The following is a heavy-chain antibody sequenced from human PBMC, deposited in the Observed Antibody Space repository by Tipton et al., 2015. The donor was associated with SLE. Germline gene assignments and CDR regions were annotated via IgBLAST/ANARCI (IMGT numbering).Heavy chain of an antibody. Sequence: SLRLSCVTSGFTFRGEGVGWVRQAPGKGLEWVADINQDGSEKYYVDSVKGRFTISRDNAKNSLYLQMNSLRAEEQAVNYCARAGYYDSSGYHYYYYYMDVWGTGNTPTVSS. CDR1: GFTFRGEG. J-gene: IGHJ6*03. V-gene: IGHV3-7*02. CDR3: ARAGYYDSSGYHYYYYYMDV. D-gene: IGHD3-22*01. CDR2: INQDGSEK.